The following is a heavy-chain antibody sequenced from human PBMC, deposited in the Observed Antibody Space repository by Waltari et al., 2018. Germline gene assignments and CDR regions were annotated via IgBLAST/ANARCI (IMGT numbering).Heavy chain of an antibody. D-gene: IGHD6-13*01. Sequence: QVQLVQSGAEVKKPGSSVKVSCKASGGTFSSYAISWVLQAPGQGLEWMGGIIPIFGTANYAQKFQGRVTITADESTSTAYMELSSLRAEDTAVYYCAFNSIVAAAGTIRLDYWGQGTLVTVSS. CDR1: GGTFSSYA. J-gene: IGHJ4*02. V-gene: IGHV1-69*12. CDR2: IIPIFGTA. CDR3: AFNSIVAAAGTIRLDY.